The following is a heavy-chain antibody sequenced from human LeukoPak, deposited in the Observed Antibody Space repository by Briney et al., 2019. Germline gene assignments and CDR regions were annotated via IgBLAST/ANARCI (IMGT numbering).Heavy chain of an antibody. CDR2: VDPQNNRK. Sequence: ASVKVSCKASGYTFIDYYIHWVHQAPGKGLEWIGRVDPQNNRKKYAEKFQGRVTIAADTSTDTAYMELSSLTSEDTGVYYCFANSGSYQGWFDPWGQRTLVTVSS. J-gene: IGHJ5*02. CDR3: FANSGSYQGWFDP. D-gene: IGHD1-26*01. V-gene: IGHV1-69-2*01. CDR1: GYTFIDYY.